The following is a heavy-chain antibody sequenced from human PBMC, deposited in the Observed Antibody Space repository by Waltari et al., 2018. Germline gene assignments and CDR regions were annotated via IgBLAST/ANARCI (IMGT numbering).Heavy chain of an antibody. D-gene: IGHD5-12*01. J-gene: IGHJ3*02. CDR3: ARPSGNAFDI. V-gene: IGHV4-61*01. Sequence: QVQLRESGPGLVKSSETLSLTCTVSGGSISSESYYWGWIRQPPGEGLEWIGYIYYDGTPTYNPSLKRRVTISHDTSKNQFSLRLSAMTAADTAVYYCARPSGNAFDIWGRGTMITVSS. CDR2: IYYDGTP. CDR1: GGSISSESYY.